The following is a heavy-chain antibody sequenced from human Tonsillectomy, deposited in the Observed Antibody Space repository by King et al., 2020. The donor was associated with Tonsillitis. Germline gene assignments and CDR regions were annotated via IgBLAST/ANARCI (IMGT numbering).Heavy chain of an antibody. CDR1: GGSISSSEHY. D-gene: IGHD1-26*01. V-gene: IGHV4-39*01. Sequence: QLQESGPGVVKPSETLSLTCTVSGGSISSSEHYWAWIRQPPGKGLEWIGYMYYSGAIFYNPSLKSRITISGGTSENRFSLKLRSVTAADTAVYFCARYVSGRFDYWGQGALVTVSS. CDR2: MYYSGAI. CDR3: ARYVSGRFDY. J-gene: IGHJ4*02.